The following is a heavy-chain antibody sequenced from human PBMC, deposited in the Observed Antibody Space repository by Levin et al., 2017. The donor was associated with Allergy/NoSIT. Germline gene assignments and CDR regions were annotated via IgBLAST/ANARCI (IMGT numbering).Heavy chain of an antibody. J-gene: IGHJ6*02. Sequence: GESLKISCAASGFTFSSYEMNWVRQAPGKGLEWVSYISSSGSTIYYADSVKGRFTISRDNAKNSLYLQMNSLRAEDTAVYYCARDYRGYSYGSYYYYGMDVWGQGTTVTVSS. D-gene: IGHD5-18*01. V-gene: IGHV3-48*03. CDR3: ARDYRGYSYGSYYYYGMDV. CDR1: GFTFSSYE. CDR2: ISSSGSTI.